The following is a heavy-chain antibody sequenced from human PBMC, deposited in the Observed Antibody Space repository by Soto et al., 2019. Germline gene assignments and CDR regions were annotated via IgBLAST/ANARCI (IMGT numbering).Heavy chain of an antibody. CDR3: ARDPPPMDV. CDR1: GYTFTSYG. J-gene: IGHJ6*02. V-gene: IGHV1-18*01. CDR2: ISAYNGNT. Sequence: QVQLVQSGAAVKKPGASVKVSCKASGYTFTSYGISWVRQAPGQGLEWMGWISAYNGNTNYAQKLQGRVTMTTDTSTSPAYMALRCLRSDDTAVYFCARDPPPMDVWGQGTTVTVSS.